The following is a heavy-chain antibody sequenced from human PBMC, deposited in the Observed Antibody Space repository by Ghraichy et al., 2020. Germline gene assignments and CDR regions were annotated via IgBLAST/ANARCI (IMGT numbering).Heavy chain of an antibody. CDR1: GFTFSSYA. Sequence: GGSLRLSCAASGFTFSSYAMSWVRQAPGKGLEWVSAISGSGGSTYYADSVKGRFTISRDNSKNTLYLQMNSLRAEDTAVYYCAKVPSIKQQLRVQPRQPYWGQGTLVTVSS. CDR2: ISGSGGST. V-gene: IGHV3-23*01. J-gene: IGHJ4*02. CDR3: AKVPSIKQQLRVQPRQPY. D-gene: IGHD6-13*01.